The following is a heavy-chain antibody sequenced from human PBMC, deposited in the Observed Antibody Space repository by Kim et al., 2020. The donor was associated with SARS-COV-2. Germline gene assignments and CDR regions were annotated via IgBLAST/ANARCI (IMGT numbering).Heavy chain of an antibody. Sequence: SETLSLTCAVSGGSISSGGYSWSWIRQPPGKGLEWIGYIYHSGSTYYNPSLKSRVTISVDRSKNQFSLKLSSVTAADTAVYYCARDRGYYGSGSYSYYGMDVWGQGTTVTVSS. J-gene: IGHJ6*02. D-gene: IGHD3-10*01. CDR1: GGSISSGGYS. CDR3: ARDRGYYGSGSYSYYGMDV. V-gene: IGHV4-30-2*01. CDR2: IYHSGST.